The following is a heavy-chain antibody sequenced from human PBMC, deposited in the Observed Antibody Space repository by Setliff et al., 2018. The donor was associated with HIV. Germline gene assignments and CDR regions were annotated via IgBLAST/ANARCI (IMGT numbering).Heavy chain of an antibody. CDR1: GGSVSGHY. Sequence: SETLSLTCAVYGGSVSGHYWGWFRQPPGKGLEWIGEITPSGATNYLPSLKSRVTMSLDTSKNQFSLKMTSVTAADTAVYYCASRVYYYDSSGYLREEGFDPWGQGTLVTAPQ. CDR3: ASRVYYYDSSGYLREEGFDP. V-gene: IGHV4-34*01. D-gene: IGHD3-22*01. CDR2: ITPSGAT. J-gene: IGHJ5*02.